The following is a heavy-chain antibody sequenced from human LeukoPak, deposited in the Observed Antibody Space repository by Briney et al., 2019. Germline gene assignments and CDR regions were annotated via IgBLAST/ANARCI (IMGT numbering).Heavy chain of an antibody. CDR1: GFTFTSSA. CDR2: IVVGSGNT. J-gene: IGHJ3*02. Sequence: GTSVKVSCKASGFTFTSSAMQWVRQARGQRLEWIGWIVVGSGNTNYAQKFQERVTITRDMSTSTAYMELSSLRSEDTAVYYCAGGRGYYDNGSSFYNWGQGTMVTVSS. D-gene: IGHD3-22*01. V-gene: IGHV1-58*02. CDR3: AGGRGYYDNGSSFYN.